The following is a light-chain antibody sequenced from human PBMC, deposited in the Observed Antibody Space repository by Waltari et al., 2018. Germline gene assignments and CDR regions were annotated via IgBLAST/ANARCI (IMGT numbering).Light chain of an antibody. CDR2: GNN. CDR1: SPNLGAGHD. V-gene: IGLV1-40*01. J-gene: IGLJ3*02. CDR3: QSFDIRLSGGVV. Sequence: QSVLTQPPSMSGAPGQRVTISCTGSSPNLGAGHDVHRYQVFPGTAPKLLIYGNNNRPSGVPDRFSGSKSDTSASLAIGGLQAEDEADYYCQSFDIRLSGGVVFGGGTKVTVL.